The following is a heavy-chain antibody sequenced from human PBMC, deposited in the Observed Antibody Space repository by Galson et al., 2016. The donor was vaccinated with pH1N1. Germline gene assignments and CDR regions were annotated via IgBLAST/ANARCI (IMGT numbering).Heavy chain of an antibody. D-gene: IGHD3-10*01. Sequence: SLRLSCAVSGFSSDDFAMHRVRPVPGKGLEWASGFSSNSGSIGNARSVKGRSTISRDNAQSSMYLQMNSLRPEDTAVYYCVKNGGLAGRDYLDTWGQGTLVTVSS. J-gene: IGHJ4*02. CDR2: FSSNSGSI. CDR1: GFSSDDFA. V-gene: IGHV3-9*02. CDR3: VKNGGLAGRDYLDT.